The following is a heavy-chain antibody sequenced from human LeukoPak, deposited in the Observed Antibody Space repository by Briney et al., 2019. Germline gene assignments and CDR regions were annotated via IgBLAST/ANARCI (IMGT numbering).Heavy chain of an antibody. CDR3: ARGHYDVLTSSYKWTPDY. CDR1: GFTFSSYS. V-gene: IGHV3-21*06. CDR2: ITSGGGYT. Sequence: GGSLRLSCEASGFTFSSYSMNWGGQAPGKGLEWVSSITSGGGYTYYADSVKGRFTTSRDNAKNSLSLRLDSLRAEDTAVYYCARGHYDVLTSSYKWTPDYWGQGTLVTVSS. D-gene: IGHD3-9*01. J-gene: IGHJ4*02.